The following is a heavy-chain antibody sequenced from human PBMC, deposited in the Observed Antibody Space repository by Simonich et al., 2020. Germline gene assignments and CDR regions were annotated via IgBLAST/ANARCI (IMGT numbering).Heavy chain of an antibody. V-gene: IGHV1-69*06. J-gene: IGHJ4*02. CDR1: GGTFSSYA. Sequence: QVQLVQSGAEVKKPGSSVKVSCKASGGTFSSYAISWVRQAPGQGLEWVGGIIPLLGTANYAQKFQGRVTITADKSTSTAYMELSSLRSEDTAVYYCARTNTMRELDTMVRGVDYFDYWGQGTLVTVSS. CDR2: IIPLLGTA. CDR3: ARTNTMRELDTMVRGVDYFDY. D-gene: IGHD3-10*01.